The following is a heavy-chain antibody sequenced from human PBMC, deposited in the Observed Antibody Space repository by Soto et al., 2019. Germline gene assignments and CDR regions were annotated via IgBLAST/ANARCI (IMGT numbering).Heavy chain of an antibody. D-gene: IGHD3-9*01. CDR1: GGSISSSSYY. CDR2: IYYSGST. Sequence: QLQLQESGPGLVKPSETLSLTCTVSGGSISSSSYYWGWIRQPPGKGLEWIGSIYYSGSTYYNPSLNRRVPISVDTSKIQCSLKLSSVTAADTAVYYCARLFSDILTGFDAFDIWGQGTMVTVSS. V-gene: IGHV4-39*01. CDR3: ARLFSDILTGFDAFDI. J-gene: IGHJ3*02.